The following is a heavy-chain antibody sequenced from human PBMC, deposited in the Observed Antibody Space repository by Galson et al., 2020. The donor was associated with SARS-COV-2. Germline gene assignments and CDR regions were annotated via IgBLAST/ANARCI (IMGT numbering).Heavy chain of an antibody. Sequence: GESLKISCAASGFTFSSYSMNWVRQAPGKGLEWVSYISSSSSTIYYADSVKGRFTISRDNAKNSLYLQMNSLRAEDTAVYYCARGEGTMVQGVHPFDYWGQGTLVTVSS. V-gene: IGHV3-48*04. CDR3: ARGEGTMVQGVHPFDY. CDR1: GFTFSSYS. CDR2: ISSSSSTI. J-gene: IGHJ4*02. D-gene: IGHD3-10*01.